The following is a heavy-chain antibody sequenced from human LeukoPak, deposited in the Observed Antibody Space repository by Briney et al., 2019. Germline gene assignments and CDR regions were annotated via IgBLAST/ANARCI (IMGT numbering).Heavy chain of an antibody. V-gene: IGHV1-69*13. J-gene: IGHJ4*02. CDR1: GGTFSNNA. CDR2: IIPIFGTA. Sequence: ASVKVSCKASGGTFSNNAINWVRQAPGQGLEWMGGIIPIFGTANYAQKFQGSVSITADESTRTAYMELYSLRSDDTAVYYCAKNTVTPSRTWYYFGPWGQGTLVTVSS. CDR3: AKNTVTPSRTWYYFGP. D-gene: IGHD4-23*01.